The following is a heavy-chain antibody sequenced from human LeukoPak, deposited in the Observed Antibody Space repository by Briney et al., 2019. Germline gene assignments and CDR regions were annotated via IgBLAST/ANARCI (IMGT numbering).Heavy chain of an antibody. CDR2: ITISSTYI. J-gene: IGHJ6*03. CDR1: GFTFSSYN. CDR3: ARDPYSGNYGAYYYYYMDV. Sequence: GGSLRFSGAASGFTFSSYNMNWVRQAPGKGLEWVSSITISSTYIYYAGSVRGRFTISRDNAKNSLYLQMNSLRAEDTAVYFCARDPYSGNYGAYYYYYMDVWGKGTTVTISS. D-gene: IGHD1-26*01. V-gene: IGHV3-21*01.